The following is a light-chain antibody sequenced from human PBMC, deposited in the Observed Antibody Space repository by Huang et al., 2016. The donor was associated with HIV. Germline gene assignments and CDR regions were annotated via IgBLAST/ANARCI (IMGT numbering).Light chain of an antibody. CDR2: GAF. V-gene: IGKV3-15*01. CDR3: QQYNDWPPYT. Sequence: EIVMTQSPVTLSVSPGERATLSCRASQSVSSNLAWYQQKPGQAPRLLIYGAFTRATGIPARFSGSVSGTEFTLTISSLQSEDFAVYYCQQYNDWPPYTFGQGTKLEIK. CDR1: QSVSSN. J-gene: IGKJ2*01.